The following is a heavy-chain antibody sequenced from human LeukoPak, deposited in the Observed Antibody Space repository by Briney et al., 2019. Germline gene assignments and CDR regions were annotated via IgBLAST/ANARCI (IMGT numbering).Heavy chain of an antibody. Sequence: GGSLRLSCAASGFTFSSNWMHWVRQVPGKGLAWVSRISRDGTITNYADSVKGRFTISRDNAKNSLYLQMNSLRAEDTAVYYCARSMSYGSGAFDYWGQGTLVTVSS. J-gene: IGHJ4*02. CDR3: ARSMSYGSGAFDY. V-gene: IGHV3-74*01. CDR1: GFTFSSNW. D-gene: IGHD3-10*01. CDR2: ISRDGTIT.